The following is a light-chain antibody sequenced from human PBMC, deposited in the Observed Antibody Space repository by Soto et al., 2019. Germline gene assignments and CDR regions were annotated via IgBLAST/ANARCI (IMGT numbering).Light chain of an antibody. CDR1: QSISSY. Sequence: DIQMTQSPSSLSASVGDRVTVTCRASQSISSYLNWYQQKPGKAPRLLIYAASSLQSGVPLRFSGSGSGTDVTLTISSLQPEDFAPYYCQQSYSTPLTFGGGTKVEIK. J-gene: IGKJ4*01. CDR2: AAS. CDR3: QQSYSTPLT. V-gene: IGKV1-39*01.